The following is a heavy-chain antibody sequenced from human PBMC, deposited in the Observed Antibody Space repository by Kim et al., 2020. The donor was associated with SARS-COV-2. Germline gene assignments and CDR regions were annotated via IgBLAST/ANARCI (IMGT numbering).Heavy chain of an antibody. CDR2: IWYDGSNK. V-gene: IGHV3-33*01. Sequence: GGSLRLSCAASGFTFSSYGMHWVRQAPGKGLEWVAVIWYDGSNKYYADSVKGRFTISRDNSKNTLYLQMNSLRAEDTAVYYCARRLWFGALLWVTFGAYGMVVWSQATTVTVSS. CDR3: ARRLWFGALLWVTFGAYGMVV. D-gene: IGHD3-10*01. CDR1: GFTFSSYG. J-gene: IGHJ6*02.